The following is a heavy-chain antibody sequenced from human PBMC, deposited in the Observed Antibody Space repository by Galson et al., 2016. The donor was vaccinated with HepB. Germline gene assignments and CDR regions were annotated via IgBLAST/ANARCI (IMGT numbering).Heavy chain of an antibody. CDR2: ISGKGNT. CDR3: ARGGYGSGWYFDY. D-gene: IGHD6-19*01. CDR1: GYTFTSYT. Sequence: SVKVSCKASGYTFTSYTIHWVRQAPGQRLEWMGWISGKGNTKYSENFQGRVTITRDTSASTAYLDLSSLKFEDTAVYYCARGGYGSGWYFDYWGQGTLVAVSS. J-gene: IGHJ4*02. V-gene: IGHV1-3*01.